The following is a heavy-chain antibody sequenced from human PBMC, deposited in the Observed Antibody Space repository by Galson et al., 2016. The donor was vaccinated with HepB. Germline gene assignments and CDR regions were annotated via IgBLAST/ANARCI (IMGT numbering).Heavy chain of an antibody. V-gene: IGHV3-20*04. Sequence: SLRLSCAASGFTFDAYGLRWVRQAPGKGLEWVSGINWNGGSTGYADSVKGRFTISRDNAKNSLYLQMNSLRAEDTALYYCARGMSHDYGVSADYWGQGTLVTVSS. CDR1: GFTFDAYG. CDR3: ARGMSHDYGVSADY. CDR2: INWNGGST. J-gene: IGHJ4*02. D-gene: IGHD4-17*01.